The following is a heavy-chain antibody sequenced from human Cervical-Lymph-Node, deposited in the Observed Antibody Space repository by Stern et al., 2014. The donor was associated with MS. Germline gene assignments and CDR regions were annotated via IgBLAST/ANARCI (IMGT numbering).Heavy chain of an antibody. J-gene: IGHJ4*02. CDR3: ARPAAARYFDY. V-gene: IGHV3-30-3*01. CDR2: ISYDGSSQ. D-gene: IGHD6-25*01. CDR1: GFTFGRHS. Sequence: VQLVESGGGVVQPGRSLRLSCAASGFTFGRHSLHWVRQAPGKGLEWVAVISYDGSSQHYADSVKARFTISRDNSNNTLYLQMNSLRVEDTAMYYCARPAAARYFDYWGQGSQVTVSS.